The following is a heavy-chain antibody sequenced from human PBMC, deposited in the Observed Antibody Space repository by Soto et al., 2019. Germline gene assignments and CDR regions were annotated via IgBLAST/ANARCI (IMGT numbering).Heavy chain of an antibody. CDR1: GYTFPTYG. Sequence: ASVKVSCQASGYTFPTYGIILVRQAPGQGLEWMGWISVYNGNTDYAQKFQGRVTMTTDTSTSTAYMELRSLRSDDTAVYYWATSYDSGFDPWGQGTLVTVCS. J-gene: IGHJ5*02. CDR2: ISVYNGNT. V-gene: IGHV1-18*04. CDR3: ATSYDSGFDP. D-gene: IGHD5-12*01.